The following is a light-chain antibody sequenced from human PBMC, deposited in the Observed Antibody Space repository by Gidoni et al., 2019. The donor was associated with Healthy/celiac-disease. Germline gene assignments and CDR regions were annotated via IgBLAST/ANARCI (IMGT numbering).Light chain of an antibody. CDR3: QQYDNRPLT. V-gene: IGKV1-33*01. Sequence: DIQMTQSPSSLSASVGDRVTITCQASQDISNYLNWYQQKPGKAPKLLIYDASNLETGVPSRFSGSGSGTDFTFTISSLQPEDIATYYCQQYDNRPLTFXGXTKVXIK. J-gene: IGKJ4*01. CDR1: QDISNY. CDR2: DAS.